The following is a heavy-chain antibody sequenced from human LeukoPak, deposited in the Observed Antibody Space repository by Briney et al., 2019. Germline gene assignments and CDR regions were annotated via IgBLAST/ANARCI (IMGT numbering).Heavy chain of an antibody. CDR2: ISYDGSNK. Sequence: GGSLRLSCAASGFTFSSYAMHWVRQAPGKGLEWVAVISYDGSNKYYADSVKGRFTISGDNSKNTLYLQMNSLRAEDTAVYYCAREDDDILTGSYYFDYWGQGTLVTVSS. D-gene: IGHD3-9*01. CDR3: AREDDDILTGSYYFDY. CDR1: GFTFSSYA. J-gene: IGHJ4*02. V-gene: IGHV3-30*04.